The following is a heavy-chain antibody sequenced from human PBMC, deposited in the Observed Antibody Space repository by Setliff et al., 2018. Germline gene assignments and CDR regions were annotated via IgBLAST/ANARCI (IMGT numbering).Heavy chain of an antibody. CDR1: GYTFSTYG. CDR2: MNPNSGNT. V-gene: IGHV1-8*02. Sequence: ASVKVSCKASGYTFSTYGISWVRQAPGQGLEWMGWMNPNSGNTGYAQKFQGRVTMTRNTSISTAYMELSSLRSEDTAAYYCAKEGTIMIIFRGPYGLDVWGQGTTVTVSS. J-gene: IGHJ6*02. D-gene: IGHD3-16*01. CDR3: AKEGTIMIIFRGPYGLDV.